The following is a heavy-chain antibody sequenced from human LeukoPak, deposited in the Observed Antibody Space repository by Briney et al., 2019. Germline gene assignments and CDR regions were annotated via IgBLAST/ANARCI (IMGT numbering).Heavy chain of an antibody. CDR2: IYYSGST. D-gene: IGHD5-12*01. V-gene: IGHV4-59*12. CDR3: ATMGVATTLDAFDI. J-gene: IGHJ3*02. Sequence: SETLSLTCTVSGGSITSYYWSWIRQPPGKGLEWIGYIYYSGSTNYNPSLKSRVTISVDTSKNQFSLKLSSVTAADTAVYYCATMGVATTLDAFDIWGQGTMVTVSS. CDR1: GGSITSYY.